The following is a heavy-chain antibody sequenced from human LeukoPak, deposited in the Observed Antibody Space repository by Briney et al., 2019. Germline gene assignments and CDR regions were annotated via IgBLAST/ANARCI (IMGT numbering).Heavy chain of an antibody. D-gene: IGHD3-16*01. Sequence: GGSLRLSCAASGFTFSNYFMHWVRHGLGKGLYYLSLISYNGDGTYYAKPVKGRFTISRENSKNTMYLQMGTRIRDDMAVDYCARDPSVGGFGGSELDFWGRGTLVTVSS. CDR2: ISYNGDGT. CDR3: ARDPSVGGFGGSELDF. J-gene: IGHJ4*02. CDR1: GFTFSNYF. V-gene: IGHV3-64*01.